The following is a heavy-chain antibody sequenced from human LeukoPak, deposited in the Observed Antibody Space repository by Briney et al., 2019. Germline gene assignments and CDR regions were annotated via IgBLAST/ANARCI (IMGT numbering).Heavy chain of an antibody. CDR1: GFTFSSYS. V-gene: IGHV3-48*02. CDR3: ERDYGNYFDRFDY. CDR2: ISLTSTTM. J-gene: IGHJ4*02. Sequence: GGSLRLSCAASGFTFSSYSMNWVRQAPGKGLEWVSYISLTSTTMYYADSLKGRFSISRDNAKNSLYLQMNSLRHEDTAVYYCERDYGNYFDRFDYWGQGTLVTVSS. D-gene: IGHD1-26*01.